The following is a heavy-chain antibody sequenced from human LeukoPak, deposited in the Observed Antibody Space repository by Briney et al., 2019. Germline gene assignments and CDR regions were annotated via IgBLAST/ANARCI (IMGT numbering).Heavy chain of an antibody. CDR2: IYTSGST. J-gene: IGHJ4*02. V-gene: IGHV4-61*02. CDR3: ARRGYDFWSGQYYFDY. Sequence: SETLSLTCTVSGGSISSGSYYWSWIRQPAGKGLEWIGRIYTSGSTNYNPSLKSRVTISVDTSKNQFSLKLSSVTAADTAVYYCARRGYDFWSGQYYFDYWGQGTLVTVSS. D-gene: IGHD3-3*01. CDR1: GGSISSGSYY.